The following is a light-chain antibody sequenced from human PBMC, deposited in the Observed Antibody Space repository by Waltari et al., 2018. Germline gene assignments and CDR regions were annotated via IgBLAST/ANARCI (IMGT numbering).Light chain of an antibody. CDR3: SSYTTSSAPGV. J-gene: IGLJ1*01. V-gene: IGLV2-14*01. Sequence: QSALTQPASVSGSPGQSITISCSGTDSDVGAYDFVSWYQQHPGKAPHLIIYEVSNRPSGMSIRFSASQAGNTASLTIAGLQAEDEADYYCSSYTTSSAPGVFGTGTRVTVL. CDR1: DSDVGAYDF. CDR2: EVS.